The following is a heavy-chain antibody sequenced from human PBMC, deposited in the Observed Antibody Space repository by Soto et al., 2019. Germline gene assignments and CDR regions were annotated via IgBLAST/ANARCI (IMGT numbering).Heavy chain of an antibody. CDR3: ARLDRSTSKIGV. V-gene: IGHV4-61*08. J-gene: IGHJ6*02. Sequence: QVQLQESGPGLLKPSETLSLTCTLSGDSVSSGASHWTWIRQSPGKGLEWIGYIHHNATADCNPSLKRRVSISVDTSKNLFSLKLTSATTADTAVYYGARLDRSTSKIGVWGQGTTVTVSS. CDR1: GDSVSSGASH. CDR2: IHHNATA. D-gene: IGHD3-22*01.